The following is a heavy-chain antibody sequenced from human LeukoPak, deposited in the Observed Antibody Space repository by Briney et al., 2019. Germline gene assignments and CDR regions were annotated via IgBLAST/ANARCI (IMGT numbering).Heavy chain of an antibody. CDR2: ISGSGGIT. CDR3: AKDPSGSYGSVGAFDI. J-gene: IGHJ3*02. V-gene: IGHV3-23*01. Sequence: PGGSLRLSCAASGFTFSSYAMSWVRQAPGKGLEWASAISGSGGITYYADSVKGRFTISRDNSKNTLYLQMNSLRAEDTAVYYCAKDPSGSYGSVGAFDIWGQGTMVTVSS. D-gene: IGHD1-26*01. CDR1: GFTFSSYA.